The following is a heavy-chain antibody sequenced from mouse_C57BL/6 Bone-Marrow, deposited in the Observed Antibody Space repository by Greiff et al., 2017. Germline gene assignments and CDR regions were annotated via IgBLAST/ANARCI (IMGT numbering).Heavy chain of an antibody. CDR3: AREGGDGYFQFAY. CDR1: GYTFTNYW. V-gene: IGHV1-63*01. CDR2: IYPGGGYT. Sequence: QVQLKQSGAELVRPGTSVKMSCKASGYTFTNYWLGWAKQRPGPGLEWIGDIYPGGGYTNYNEKFKGKATLTADKSSSTAYMQFSSLTSEDSAIYDGAREGGDGYFQFAYWGQGTLVTVSA. D-gene: IGHD2-3*01. J-gene: IGHJ3*01.